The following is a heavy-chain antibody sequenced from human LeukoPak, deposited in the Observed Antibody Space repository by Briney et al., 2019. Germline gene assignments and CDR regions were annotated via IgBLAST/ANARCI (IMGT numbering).Heavy chain of an antibody. V-gene: IGHV4-59*01. Sequence: ASETLSLTCTVSGGSIRSDFWSWIRQPPGKGLEWIGYIYYSGSTNYNPSLKSRVTISVDTSKNQFSLKLSSVTAADTAVYYCARATGDYYYYYYMDVWGKGTTVTVSS. CDR1: GGSIRSDF. J-gene: IGHJ6*03. D-gene: IGHD4-17*01. CDR3: ARATGDYYYYYYMDV. CDR2: IYYSGST.